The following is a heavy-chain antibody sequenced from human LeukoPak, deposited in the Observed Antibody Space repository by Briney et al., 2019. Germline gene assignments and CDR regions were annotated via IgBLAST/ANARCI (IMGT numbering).Heavy chain of an antibody. CDR2: INHSGST. V-gene: IGHV4-34*01. D-gene: IGHD1-26*01. CDR3: ARRPGNSGSYLGAFDI. Sequence: SETLSLTCAVYGGSFSGYYWSWLRQPPGKGLEWIGEINHSGSTNYNPPLKSRVTISVDTSKNQFSLKLSSVTAADTAVYYCARRPGNSGSYLGAFDIWGQGTMVTVSS. CDR1: GGSFSGYY. J-gene: IGHJ3*02.